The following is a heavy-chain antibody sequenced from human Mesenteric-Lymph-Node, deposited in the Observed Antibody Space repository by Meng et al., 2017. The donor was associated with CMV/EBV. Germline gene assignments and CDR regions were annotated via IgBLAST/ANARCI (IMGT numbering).Heavy chain of an antibody. CDR1: GYTFTGYY. D-gene: IGHD6-6*01. J-gene: IGHJ6*02. CDR2: INPNSGGT. CDR3: VWERSSSRGRYYYGMDV. Sequence: ASVKVSCKASGYTFTGYYMHWVRQAPGQGLEWMGWINPNSGGTNYAQKFQGRVTMTRDTSISTAYMELSRLRSDDTAVYYCVWERSSSRGRYYYGMDVWGQGTTVTVSS. V-gene: IGHV1-2*02.